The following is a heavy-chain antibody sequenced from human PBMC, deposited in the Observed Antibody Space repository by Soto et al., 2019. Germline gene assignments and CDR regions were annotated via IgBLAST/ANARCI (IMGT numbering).Heavy chain of an antibody. Sequence: EVQLLESGGGLVQPGESLRLSCAASGFTFSSYAMSWVRQAPGKGLEWVSVISGSDDSTYYADSVKGRFTSSRDNSKNPRSLQLSSLRAEDTAVYYCAKRSSSSTFDYWGQGTVVTVSS. D-gene: IGHD6-6*01. CDR2: ISGSDDST. J-gene: IGHJ4*02. CDR1: GFTFSSYA. CDR3: AKRSSSSTFDY. V-gene: IGHV3-23*01.